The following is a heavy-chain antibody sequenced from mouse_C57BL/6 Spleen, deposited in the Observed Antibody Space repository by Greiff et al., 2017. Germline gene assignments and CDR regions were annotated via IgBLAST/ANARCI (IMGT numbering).Heavy chain of an antibody. J-gene: IGHJ3*01. CDR1: GYTFTSYW. CDR2: IHPNSGST. Sequence: QVQLQQPGAELVKPGASVKLSCKASGYTFTSYWMHWVKQRPGQGLEWIGMIHPNSGSTNSNEKFKSKATLTVDKSSSTAYMQLSSLTSEDSAVYYCARTYGSSYDFAYWGQGTLVTVSA. V-gene: IGHV1-64*01. CDR3: ARTYGSSYDFAY. D-gene: IGHD1-1*01.